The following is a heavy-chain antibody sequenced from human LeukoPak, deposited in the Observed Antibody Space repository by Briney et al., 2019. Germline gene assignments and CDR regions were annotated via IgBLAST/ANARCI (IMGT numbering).Heavy chain of an antibody. V-gene: IGHV4-59*01. J-gene: IGHJ4*02. Sequence: SETLSLTCTISGGSINYYFWSWIRQPPGKGLEWIGYIDYSGATNYNPSLKSRVTISRDTSKEQFSLKLTSVTAADTASYYCARGGSTSGDAARKNFDSWGQGTLVTVSS. CDR3: ARGGSTSGDAARKNFDS. CDR2: IDYSGAT. D-gene: IGHD6-6*01. CDR1: GGSINYYF.